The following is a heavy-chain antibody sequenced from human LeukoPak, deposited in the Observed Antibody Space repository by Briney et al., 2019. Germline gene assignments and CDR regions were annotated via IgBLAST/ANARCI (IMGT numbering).Heavy chain of an antibody. CDR2: IYYSGST. CDR1: GGSISSYY. J-gene: IGHJ4*02. CDR3: ARVSRWYSSREFDY. Sequence: PSETLSLTCTVSGGSISSYYWSWIRQPPGKGLEWIGYIYYSGSTNYNPSLKSRVTISVDTSKNQFSLKLSSVTAADTAVYYCARVSRWYSSREFDYWGQGTLVTVSS. V-gene: IGHV4-59*01. D-gene: IGHD6-13*01.